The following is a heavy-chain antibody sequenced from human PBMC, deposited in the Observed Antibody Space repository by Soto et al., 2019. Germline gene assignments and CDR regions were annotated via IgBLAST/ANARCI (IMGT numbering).Heavy chain of an antibody. Sequence: QVQLVQSGAEVKTPGSSVKVSCEASGGTFSSHSINWVRQAPGQGLEWMGRLIPMFGTTDYAQRFQGRVTFTADESTSTASMEVTNLTSEDTAVYYCARAVVLTFSRFYDVDVW. CDR1: GGTFSSHS. V-gene: IGHV1-69*18. CDR3: ARAVVLTFSRFYDVDV. CDR2: LIPMFGTT. D-gene: IGHD2-2*01. J-gene: IGHJ6*01.